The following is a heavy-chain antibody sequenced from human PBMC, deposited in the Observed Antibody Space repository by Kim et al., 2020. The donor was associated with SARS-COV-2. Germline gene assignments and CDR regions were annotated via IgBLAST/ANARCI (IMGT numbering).Heavy chain of an antibody. V-gene: IGHV3-30*02. CDR3: AKDIDISSSSSPGY. D-gene: IGHD6-6*01. Sequence: ADSVNGRFTISRDNSKNTLYLQMNSLRAEDTAVYYCAKDIDISSSSSPGYWGQGTLVTVSS. J-gene: IGHJ4*02.